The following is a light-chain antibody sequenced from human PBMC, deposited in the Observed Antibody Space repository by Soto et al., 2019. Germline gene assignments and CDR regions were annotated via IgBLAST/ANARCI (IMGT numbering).Light chain of an antibody. CDR1: SSDIGGYNY. Sequence: QSALTQSASVSGSPGQSITISCTGTSSDIGGYNYVSWYQQHPDKAPKLMIFEVSNRPSGVSNRFSGSKSGNTASLTISGLLPEDEADYYCSSYTTSSTVAFGGGTKVNVL. CDR2: EVS. V-gene: IGLV2-14*01. CDR3: SSYTTSSTVA. J-gene: IGLJ2*01.